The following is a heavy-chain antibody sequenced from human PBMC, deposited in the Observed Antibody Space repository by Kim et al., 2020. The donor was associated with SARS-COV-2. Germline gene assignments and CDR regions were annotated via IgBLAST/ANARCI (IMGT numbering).Heavy chain of an antibody. D-gene: IGHD6-19*01. CDR2: INPKNGAT. CDR1: GYSFSGYY. CDR3: ARDWYSRGSDVFDI. Sequence: ASVKVSCKASGYSFSGYYVPWVRQAPGQGLEWMGWINPKNGATNFAQKFEDRVTMTGDTSISTVYMELNRLRPDDTAVYYCARDWYSRGSDVFDIWGQGTMVTVSS. J-gene: IGHJ3*02. V-gene: IGHV1-2*02.